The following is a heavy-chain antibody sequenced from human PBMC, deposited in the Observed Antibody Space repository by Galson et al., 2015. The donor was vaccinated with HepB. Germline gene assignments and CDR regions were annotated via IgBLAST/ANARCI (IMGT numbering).Heavy chain of an antibody. D-gene: IGHD3-3*01. CDR1: GFTFSRYG. J-gene: IGHJ4*02. CDR3: AKDFWSGYSDHYYFDY. Sequence: SLRLSCAASGFTFSRYGMHWVRQAPGKGLEWVAVISYDGSHRYYGDSVKGRFTISRDNSKNTLYLQMNSLRAEDTAVYYCAKDFWSGYSDHYYFDYWGQGTLVTVSS. V-gene: IGHV3-30*18. CDR2: ISYDGSHR.